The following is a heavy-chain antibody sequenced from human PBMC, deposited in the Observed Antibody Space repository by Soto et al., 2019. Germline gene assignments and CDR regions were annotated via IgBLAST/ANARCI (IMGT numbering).Heavy chain of an antibody. CDR3: ARGTPVFFDS. V-gene: IGHV1-3*01. CDR1: GYTFTSYA. J-gene: IGHJ4*01. CDR2: INAGNGNT. Sequence: ASVKVSCKASGYTFTSYAIHWVRQAPGQRLEWMGWINAGNGNTKYSQKFQGRVTITRDTSASTAYMELSSLRSEDTAVYYCARGTPVFFDSWGQEPWSPSPQ.